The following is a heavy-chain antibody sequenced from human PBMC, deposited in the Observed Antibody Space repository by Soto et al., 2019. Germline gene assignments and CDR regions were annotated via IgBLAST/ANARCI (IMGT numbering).Heavy chain of an antibody. CDR3: ARELRITTAGPRPYDY. CDR1: GYTFTIYY. V-gene: IGHV1-46*01. D-gene: IGHD6-13*01. Sequence: GASVKVSCKASGYTFTIYYMHWVRQAPGQGLEWMGIIDPSGGGTSYAQKFQGRLTMTRDTSTSTVYMELSSLRSEDTAVYYCARELRITTAGPRPYDYWCQGTRVTVSS. J-gene: IGHJ4*02. CDR2: IDPSGGGT.